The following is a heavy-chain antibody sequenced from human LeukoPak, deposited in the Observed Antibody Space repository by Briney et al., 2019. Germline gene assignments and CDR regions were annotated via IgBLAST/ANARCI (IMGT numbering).Heavy chain of an antibody. Sequence: GASVKVSCKASGYTFTSYDINWVRQATGQGLEWMGWMNPNSGNTDYTQKFQGRVTMTRNTSISTAYMELSSLRSEDTAAYYCARAGYCSSTGCSWFDPWGQGTLVTVSS. CDR1: GYTFTSYD. V-gene: IGHV1-8*01. D-gene: IGHD2-2*01. CDR2: MNPNSGNT. CDR3: ARAGYCSSTGCSWFDP. J-gene: IGHJ5*02.